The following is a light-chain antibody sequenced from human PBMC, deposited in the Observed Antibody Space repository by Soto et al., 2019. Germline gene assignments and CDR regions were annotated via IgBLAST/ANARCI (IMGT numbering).Light chain of an antibody. Sequence: EVVLTQSPVTLSLSPGERATLSCRASQSFRGLLAWYQQKPGQAPRLLIYDAYTRATGIPPRVSGSGSGTDFTLTISSLEPDDSAVYYCQQRHMWPITFGQGTRLEIK. J-gene: IGKJ5*01. V-gene: IGKV3-11*01. CDR2: DAY. CDR1: QSFRGL. CDR3: QQRHMWPIT.